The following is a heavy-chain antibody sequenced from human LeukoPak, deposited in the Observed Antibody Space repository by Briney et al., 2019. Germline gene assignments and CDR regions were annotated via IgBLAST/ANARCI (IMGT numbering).Heavy chain of an antibody. CDR2: MSSSSSCI. V-gene: IGHV3-21*01. CDR3: AGARGAVETYMDV. CDR1: GFTFSTYS. D-gene: IGHD1-1*01. Sequence: KSGGSLRLSCAASGFTFSTYSMNWARHPPGEGLEWVSSMSSSSSCIYSADSVQGRFTISRDNAKNTLYLQMTSLRAEDTAVDYCAGARGAVETYMDVWGKGTTVTLSS. J-gene: IGHJ6*03.